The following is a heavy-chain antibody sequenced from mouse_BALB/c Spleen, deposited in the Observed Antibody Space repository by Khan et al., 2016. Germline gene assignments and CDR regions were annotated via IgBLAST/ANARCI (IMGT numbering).Heavy chain of an antibody. Sequence: VQLKQSGAELVKPGASVKLSCTASGFNIKDTYMHWVKQRPEQGLEWIGRIDPANGNTQYDPKFQGKATITSDTSSNTAYLQLSSLTSEDTAVYHCASRTLTPRYFDLWGAGTTVTVSS. J-gene: IGHJ1*01. CDR1: GFNIKDTY. V-gene: IGHV14-3*02. CDR3: ASRTLTPRYFDL. CDR2: IDPANGNT.